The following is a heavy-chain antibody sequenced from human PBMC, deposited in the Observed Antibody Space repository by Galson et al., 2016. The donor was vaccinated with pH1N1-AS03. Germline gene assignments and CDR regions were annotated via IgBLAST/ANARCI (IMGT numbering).Heavy chain of an antibody. Sequence: SLRLSCAASRLTVSSNYMSWVRQAPGNGLEWVSVIYSGGSAYYADPMKGRFTISRHNSKNTLNLQMNSLSAEDTAVYYCAREAVSRYLYFDLWGRGTLVTVSS. CDR3: AREAVSRYLYFDL. V-gene: IGHV3-53*04. D-gene: IGHD4-17*01. CDR2: IYSGGSA. CDR1: RLTVSSNY. J-gene: IGHJ2*01.